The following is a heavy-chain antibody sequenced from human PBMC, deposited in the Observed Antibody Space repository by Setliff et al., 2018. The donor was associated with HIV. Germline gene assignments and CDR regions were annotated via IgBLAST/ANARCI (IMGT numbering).Heavy chain of an antibody. Sequence: SETLSLTCAVYGGPLSGFYWTFIRQSPGKGLEWIGEVTHSGSTTYDPSLKSRITISVDTSKNQFSLKLTSVTAADMGVYYCARGRKKTLAVSGTRYFDFRGQGTLVTVSS. V-gene: IGHV4-34*01. D-gene: IGHD6-19*01. CDR1: GGPLSGFY. J-gene: IGHJ4*02. CDR2: VTHSGST. CDR3: ARGRKKTLAVSGTRYFDF.